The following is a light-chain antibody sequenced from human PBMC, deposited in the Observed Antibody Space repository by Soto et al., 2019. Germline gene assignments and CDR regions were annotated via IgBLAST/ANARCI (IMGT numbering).Light chain of an antibody. V-gene: IGKV1-39*01. J-gene: IGKJ4*01. CDR2: AAS. Sequence: DIQMTQSPSSLSASVGDRVTITCRSSQSISSYLNWYQQKPGKAPKLLIYAASSLQSGVPSRFSGSGSGTDFTLTISSLQHEDFATYYCQQSYSTRLTFGAGTKVDIK. CDR1: QSISSY. CDR3: QQSYSTRLT.